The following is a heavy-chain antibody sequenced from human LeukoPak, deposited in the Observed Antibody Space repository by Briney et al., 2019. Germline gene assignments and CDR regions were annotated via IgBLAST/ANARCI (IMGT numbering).Heavy chain of an antibody. CDR2: IYHSGST. Sequence: SETLSLTCAVSGYSISSGYYWGWIRQPPGKGLEWIGSIYHSGSTYYNPSLKSRVTISVDTSKNQFSLKLSSVTAPDTAVYYCARDYGGWFGGLWGGLDYWGQGTLVTVSS. V-gene: IGHV4-38-2*02. CDR3: ARDYGGWFGGLWGGLDY. D-gene: IGHD3-10*01. J-gene: IGHJ4*02. CDR1: GYSISSGYY.